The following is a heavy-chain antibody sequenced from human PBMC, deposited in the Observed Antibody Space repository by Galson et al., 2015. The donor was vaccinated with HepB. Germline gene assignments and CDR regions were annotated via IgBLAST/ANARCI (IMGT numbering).Heavy chain of an antibody. Sequence: SVKVSCKASGYTFTGYYMHWVRQAPGQGLEWMGWISAYNGNTNYAQKLQGRVTMTTDTSTSTAYMELRSLRSDDTAVYYCARGIVGATNWYFDLWGRGTLVTVSS. CDR2: ISAYNGNT. V-gene: IGHV1-18*04. CDR3: ARGIVGATNWYFDL. D-gene: IGHD1-26*01. J-gene: IGHJ2*01. CDR1: GYTFTGYY.